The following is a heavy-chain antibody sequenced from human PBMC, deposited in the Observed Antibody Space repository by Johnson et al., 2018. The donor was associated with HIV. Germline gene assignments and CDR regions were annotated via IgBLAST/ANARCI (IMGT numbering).Heavy chain of an antibody. CDR1: GFTFSSYG. CDR3: ANQVGAKASACEI. D-gene: IGHD1-26*01. J-gene: IGHJ3*02. Sequence: QVQLVESGGGVVQPGGSLRLSCAASGFTFSSYGMHWVRQAPGKGLEWVAFIRSDGSNKYYADSVKGRFTISRDNSQNTMYLQMNSLRGEDTAVYFCANQVGAKASACEIWCQGTMVTVSS. CDR2: IRSDGSNK. V-gene: IGHV3-30*02.